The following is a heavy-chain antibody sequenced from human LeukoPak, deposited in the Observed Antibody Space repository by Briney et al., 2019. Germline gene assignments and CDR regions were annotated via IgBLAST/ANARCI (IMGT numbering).Heavy chain of an antibody. CDR2: ISSSSSYI. CDR1: GFTFSSYS. D-gene: IGHD3-10*01. CDR3: ARDLRELDSGAIDI. J-gene: IGHJ3*02. V-gene: IGHV3-21*01. Sequence: PGGSLRLPCAASGFTFSSYSMNWVRQAPGKGLEWVSSISSSSSYIYYADSVKGRFTISRDNAKNSLYLQMNSLRAEGTAVYYCARDLRELDSGAIDIWGQGTMVTVSS.